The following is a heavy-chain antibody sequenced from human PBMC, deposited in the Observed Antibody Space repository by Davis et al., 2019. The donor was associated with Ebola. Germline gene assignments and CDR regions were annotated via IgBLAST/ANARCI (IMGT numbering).Heavy chain of an antibody. Sequence: SVKVSCKASGGTFSSYAISWVRQAPGQGLEWLGGIIPIFGTASYAQRFQGRLTVTADESTSTAYMELSSLITEDTAMYYCARDPLRTGVDNAFDIWGQGTMVTVSS. V-gene: IGHV1-69*13. D-gene: IGHD1-1*01. CDR3: ARDPLRTGVDNAFDI. J-gene: IGHJ3*02. CDR1: GGTFSSYA. CDR2: IIPIFGTA.